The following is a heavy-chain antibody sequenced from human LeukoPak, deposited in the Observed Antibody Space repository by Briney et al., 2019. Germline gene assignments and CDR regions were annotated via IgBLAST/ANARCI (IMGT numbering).Heavy chain of an antibody. CDR3: ARADWGSIDY. V-gene: IGHV3-7*01. Sequence: GGSLRLSCAASEFTFSHYWMAWVRQAPGKGLEWVAIIRPDANDGSYVDSVKGRFTISRDNAKNSLYLQLNSLRAEDTAVYFCARADWGSIDYWGQGALVTVSS. D-gene: IGHD7-27*01. J-gene: IGHJ4*02. CDR1: EFTFSHYW. CDR2: IRPDANDG.